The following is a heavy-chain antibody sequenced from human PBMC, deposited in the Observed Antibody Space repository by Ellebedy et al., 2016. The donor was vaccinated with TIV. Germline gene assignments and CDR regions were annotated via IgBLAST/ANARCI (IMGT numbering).Heavy chain of an antibody. CDR1: GGSISPYY. Sequence: MPGGSLRLSCTVSGGSISPYYWSWIRQPPGKGLEWIGYISYSGSTNYNPSLKSRVTISVDTSKNQFSLKLSSATAADTAVYYCGRALIAAAGTGRWFDPWGQGTLVTVSS. CDR3: GRALIAAAGTGRWFDP. V-gene: IGHV4-59*12. CDR2: ISYSGST. D-gene: IGHD6-13*01. J-gene: IGHJ5*02.